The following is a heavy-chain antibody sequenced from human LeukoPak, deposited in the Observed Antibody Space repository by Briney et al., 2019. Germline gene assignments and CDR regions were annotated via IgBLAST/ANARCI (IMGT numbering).Heavy chain of an antibody. CDR2: IKQDGSEK. D-gene: IGHD4-23*01. V-gene: IGHV3-7*01. CDR3: TRKLSPPDY. Sequence: GGSLRLSCAASGFTLENYWMSWVRQAPGKGLEWVANIKQDGSEKFYVDSVKSRFTLSRDNAKNALSLQMSSLRVEDTAVYYCTRKLSPPDYWGQGTLVTVSS. CDR1: GFTLENYW. J-gene: IGHJ4*02.